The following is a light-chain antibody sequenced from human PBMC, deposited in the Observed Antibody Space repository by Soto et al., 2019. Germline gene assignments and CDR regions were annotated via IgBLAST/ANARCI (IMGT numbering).Light chain of an antibody. CDR2: DAS. CDR1: QSISTW. CDR3: QQYNSYSYT. Sequence: DIQMTQSPSTLPASVGDRVTITCRASQSISTWLAWYQQKPGKAPKLLIYDASSLESRVPSRFSASGSGTEYTLTISSLQPDDFATYYGQQYNSYSYTFGQGTKLEIK. J-gene: IGKJ2*01. V-gene: IGKV1-5*01.